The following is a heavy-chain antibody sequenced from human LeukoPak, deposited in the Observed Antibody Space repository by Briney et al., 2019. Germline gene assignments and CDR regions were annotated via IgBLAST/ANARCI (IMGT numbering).Heavy chain of an antibody. CDR3: AHRPYLLPIGDAFDI. V-gene: IGHV2-5*02. D-gene: IGHD2/OR15-2a*01. J-gene: IGHJ3*02. CDR2: IYWDDDK. CDR1: GFSLSTSGVG. Sequence: SGPTLVKPTQTLTLTCTFSGFSLSTSGVGVGWIRQPPGKALEWLALIYWDDDKRYSPSLKSRLTITKDTSKNQVVLTMTNVDPVDTATYYCAHRPYLLPIGDAFDIWGQGTMVTVSS.